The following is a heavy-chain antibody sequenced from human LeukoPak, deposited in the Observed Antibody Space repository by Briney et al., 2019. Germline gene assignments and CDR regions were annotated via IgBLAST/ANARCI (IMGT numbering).Heavy chain of an antibody. D-gene: IGHD4-17*01. V-gene: IGHV4-39*01. CDR2: IYFSGST. J-gene: IGHJ4*02. Sequence: SETLSLTCTVSGGSISSSSYYWGWIRQPPGKGLEWIGSIYFSGSTYYKSSLKSRVTISVDTSKKQFSLKLSSVTAADTAVYYCARHRSFYGDYGSFDYWGQGTLVTVSS. CDR1: GGSISSSSYY. CDR3: ARHRSFYGDYGSFDY.